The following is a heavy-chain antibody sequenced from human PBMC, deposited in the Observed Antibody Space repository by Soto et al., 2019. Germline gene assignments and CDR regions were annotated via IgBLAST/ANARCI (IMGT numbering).Heavy chain of an antibody. CDR3: ASTYCSGGSCYSGPFDY. D-gene: IGHD2-15*01. Sequence: GASVKVSCKASGYTFTSYGISWVRQAPGQGLEWMGWISAYNGNTNYAQKLQGRVTMTTDTSTSTAYMELRSLRSDDTAVYYCASTYCSGGSCYSGPFDYWGQGILVTVSS. V-gene: IGHV1-18*01. CDR2: ISAYNGNT. J-gene: IGHJ4*02. CDR1: GYTFTSYG.